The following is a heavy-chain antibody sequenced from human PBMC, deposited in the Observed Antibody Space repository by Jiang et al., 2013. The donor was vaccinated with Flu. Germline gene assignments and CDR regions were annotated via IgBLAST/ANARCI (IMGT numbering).Heavy chain of an antibody. CDR3: AGSAYDYYPFFDY. CDR2: IYYSGST. D-gene: IGHD5-12*01. V-gene: IGHV4-31*03. CDR1: GGSISSSSYY. Sequence: GPGLVKPSETLSLTCTVSGGSISSSSYYWGWIRQPPGKGLEWIGYIYYSGSTYYNPSLKSRVTISVDTSKNQFSLKLSSVTAADTAVYYCAGSAYDYYPFFDYWGQGTLVTVSS. J-gene: IGHJ4*02.